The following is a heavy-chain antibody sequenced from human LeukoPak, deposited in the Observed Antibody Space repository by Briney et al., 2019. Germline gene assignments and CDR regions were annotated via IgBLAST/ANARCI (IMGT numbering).Heavy chain of an antibody. CDR1: GGSFSGYY. J-gene: IGHJ6*02. CDR3: ARLDAPSSVYYYYGMDV. Sequence: SETLSLTCAVYGGSFSGYYWSWIRQPPGKGLEWIGYIYYSGSTNYNPSLKSRVTISVDTSKNQFSLKLSSVTAADTAVYYCARLDAPSSVYYYYGMDVWGQGTTVTVSS. V-gene: IGHV4-59*01. D-gene: IGHD1-1*01. CDR2: IYYSGST.